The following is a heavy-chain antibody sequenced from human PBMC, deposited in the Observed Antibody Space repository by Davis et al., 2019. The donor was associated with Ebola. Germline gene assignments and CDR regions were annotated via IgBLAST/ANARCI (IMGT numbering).Heavy chain of an antibody. D-gene: IGHD3-16*01. J-gene: IGHJ4*02. CDR2: ISYSGSS. Sequence: SETLSLTCTVSGDSISSSYWSWFRQPPGKGLEWVEYISYSGSSNHNPSLKSRVTMSVDTSKKQVSLKVRSVTAADTAVYYCARHRGDVVFGPYDYWGQGTLVTVSS. V-gene: IGHV4-59*08. CDR3: ARHRGDVVFGPYDY. CDR1: GDSISSSY.